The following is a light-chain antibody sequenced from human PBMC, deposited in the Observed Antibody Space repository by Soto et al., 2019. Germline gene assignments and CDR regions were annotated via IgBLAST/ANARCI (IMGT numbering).Light chain of an antibody. V-gene: IGLV1-44*01. CDR3: AAWDDSLNVYV. CDR2: SNN. CDR1: SSNIGSNT. J-gene: IGLJ1*01. Sequence: SVLTQPPSASGTPGQRVTISCSGSSSNIGSNTVNWYQQLPGTAPNLLIYSNNQRPSGVPDRFSGSKSGTSASLAISGLQSEGEADYYCAAWDDSLNVYVFGTGTKVTVL.